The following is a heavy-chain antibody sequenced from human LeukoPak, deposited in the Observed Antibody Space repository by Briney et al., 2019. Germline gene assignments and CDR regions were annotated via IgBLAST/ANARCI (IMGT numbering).Heavy chain of an antibody. CDR3: ARREDYYDSSGYYVDY. J-gene: IGHJ4*02. V-gene: IGHV3-23*01. D-gene: IGHD3-22*01. CDR2: ISGSGGAT. Sequence: GGSLRLSCAASGFTFNTYGMSWVRQAPGKGLEWVSGISGSGGATYYADSVKGRFTVSRDDPHNTLYLQMNSLRAEDTAVYYCARREDYYDSSGYYVDYWGQGTLVTVSS. CDR1: GFTFNTYG.